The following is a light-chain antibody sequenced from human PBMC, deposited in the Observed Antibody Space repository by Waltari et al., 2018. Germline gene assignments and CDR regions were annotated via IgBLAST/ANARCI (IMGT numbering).Light chain of an antibody. CDR3: QTWGSGIQV. CDR1: SEHSSYV. CDR2: VHTDGSH. Sequence: QPVLTQSPSASASLGASVKLTCTLSSEHSSYVIAWHQQQPEKGPRYLMKVHTDGSHIKGGGIPDRFSGSSSGAERSLIISSLQSEDEADYYCQTWGSGIQVVGGGTKLTVL. J-gene: IGLJ3*02. V-gene: IGLV4-69*01.